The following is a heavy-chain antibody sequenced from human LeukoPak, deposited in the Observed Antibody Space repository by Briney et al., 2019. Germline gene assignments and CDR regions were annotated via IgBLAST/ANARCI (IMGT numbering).Heavy chain of an antibody. Sequence: ALVKASCKAAGSIFTPYGISWVRQAPGQPLGWIGWISAYNGDTNYAEKLQGRVTMTTDQSTSPASLDLRSLTSCEPATHHCATETGERGYDYGYWGQGTLVTVSS. CDR1: GSIFTPYG. J-gene: IGHJ4*02. D-gene: IGHD5-12*01. V-gene: IGHV1-18*01. CDR2: ISAYNGDT. CDR3: ATETGERGYDYGY.